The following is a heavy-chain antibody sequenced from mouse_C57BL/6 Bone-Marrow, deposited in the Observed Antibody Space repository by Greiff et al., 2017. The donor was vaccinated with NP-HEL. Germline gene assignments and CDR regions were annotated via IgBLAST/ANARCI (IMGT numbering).Heavy chain of an antibody. D-gene: IGHD4-1*01. J-gene: IGHJ2*01. V-gene: IGHV1-15*01. CDR1: GYTFTDYE. CDR2: IDPETGGT. CDR3: TRSGLTFDY. Sequence: VKLQESGAELVRPGASVTLSCKASGYTFTDYEMHWVKQTPVHGLEWIGAIDPETGGTAYNQKFKGKAILTADKSSSTAYMELRSLTSEDSAVYYCTRSGLTFDYWGQGTTLTVSS.